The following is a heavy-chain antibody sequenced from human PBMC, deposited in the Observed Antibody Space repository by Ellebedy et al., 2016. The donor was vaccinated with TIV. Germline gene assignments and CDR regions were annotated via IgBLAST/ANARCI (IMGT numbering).Heavy chain of an antibody. CDR3: ARATVVVVAATIRYYYYYGMDV. D-gene: IGHD2-15*01. CDR1: GGSFSGYY. CDR2: INHSGST. V-gene: IGHV4-34*01. J-gene: IGHJ6*02. Sequence: MPSETLSLTCAVYGGSFSGYYWSWIRQPPGKGLEWIGEINHSGSTNYNPSLKSRVTISVDTSKNQFSLKLSSVTAADTAVYYCARATVVVVAATIRYYYYYGMDVWGQGTTVTVSS.